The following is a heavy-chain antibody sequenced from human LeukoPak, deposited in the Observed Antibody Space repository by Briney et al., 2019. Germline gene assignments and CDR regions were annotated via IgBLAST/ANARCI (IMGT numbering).Heavy chain of an antibody. Sequence: PGGSLRLSCAASGFTFSSYAMSWVRQAPGKGLEWVSAISGSGGSTYYADSVKGRFTISRDNSKNTLYLQMNSLRAEDTAVYYCAKDSGSDYYDSSGYVDYWGQGTLVTVSS. CDR2: ISGSGGST. CDR1: GFTFSSYA. V-gene: IGHV3-23*01. D-gene: IGHD3-22*01. CDR3: AKDSGSDYYDSSGYVDY. J-gene: IGHJ4*02.